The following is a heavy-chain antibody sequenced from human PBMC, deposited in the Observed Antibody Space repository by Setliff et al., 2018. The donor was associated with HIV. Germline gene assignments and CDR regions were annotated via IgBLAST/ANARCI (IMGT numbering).Heavy chain of an antibody. CDR2: ISYDGSST. Sequence: PGGSLRLSCAASGFTFSSYAMHWVRQAPGRGLEWVAIISYDGSSTYYADSVKGRFTISRDNSKNTLYLQMNSLRAEDTAVYYCGFRGDIVVVPAALNWGQGTLVTVSS. J-gene: IGHJ4*02. CDR3: GFRGDIVVVPAALN. D-gene: IGHD2-2*01. V-gene: IGHV3-30*04. CDR1: GFTFSSYA.